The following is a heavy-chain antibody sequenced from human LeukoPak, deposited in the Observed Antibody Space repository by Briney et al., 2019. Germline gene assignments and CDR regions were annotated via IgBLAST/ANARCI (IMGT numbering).Heavy chain of an antibody. Sequence: GESLKISCEGSGYSFTSYWIAWVRQMPGTGLEWMGIINPSDSYIRYSPSFQGQVTISADKSISTAYLQWSSLKASDTAMYYCARQGGYDPNYYYYYGMDVWGQGTTVTVSS. CDR1: GYSFTSYW. CDR2: INPSDSYI. J-gene: IGHJ6*02. V-gene: IGHV5-51*01. D-gene: IGHD5-12*01. CDR3: ARQGGYDPNYYYYYGMDV.